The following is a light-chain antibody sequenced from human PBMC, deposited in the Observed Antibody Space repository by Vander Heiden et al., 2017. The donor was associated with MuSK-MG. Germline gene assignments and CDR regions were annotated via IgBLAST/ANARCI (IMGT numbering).Light chain of an antibody. Sequence: NVLTQSPGTLSLSPGERASLSCRASHYISSSYLAWYQQRPGQAPRLLIYGTSRRANGIADRFSGSGYGKDFPLTSSRREHEDVAVYYLQEDSSPTTFGQGTKMDI. CDR3: QEDSSPTT. J-gene: IGKJ2*01. V-gene: IGKV3-20*01. CDR2: GTS. CDR1: HYISSSY.